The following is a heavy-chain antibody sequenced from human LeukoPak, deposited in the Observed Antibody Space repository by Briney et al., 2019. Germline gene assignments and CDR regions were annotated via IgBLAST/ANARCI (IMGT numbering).Heavy chain of an antibody. CDR1: GFTFNDYA. CDR3: ARERGFSGYALGY. V-gene: IGHV3-30*03. CDR2: ITFDGNAM. Sequence: GGSLRLSCATSGFTFNDYAFHWVRQAPGKGLEWVALITFDGNAMYYLDSVKGRFTFSRDSSKNTLFLQMNSLRREDTGVYYCARERGFSGYALGYWGQGTLVTVSS. D-gene: IGHD5-12*01. J-gene: IGHJ4*02.